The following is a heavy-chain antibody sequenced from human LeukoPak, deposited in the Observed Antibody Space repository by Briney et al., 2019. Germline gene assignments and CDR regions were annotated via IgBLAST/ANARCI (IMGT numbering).Heavy chain of an antibody. V-gene: IGHV3-53*01. CDR3: ARDGYGYNYMDV. D-gene: IGHD1-1*01. CDR2: IYSGGTT. J-gene: IGHJ6*03. CDR1: GFTVSSNF. Sequence: PGGSLRLSCVASGFTVSSNFISWVRQAPGKGLEWVSVIYSGGTTYYADSVKGRFTISRDNSKNTLYLQMNSLRAEDTAMYYCARDGYGYNYMDVWGKGTTVTVSS.